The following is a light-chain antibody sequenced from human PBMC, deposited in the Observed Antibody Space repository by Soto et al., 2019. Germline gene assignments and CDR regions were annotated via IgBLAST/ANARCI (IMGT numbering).Light chain of an antibody. Sequence: EIVLTQSPGTLSLSPGERATLSRRASQSVGGSYLAWFQQKPGQAPRLLIYVASTRATGVPDRFSGSGSATDFSLTINRLEPEDFAVYYCQHYGSSPWTFGQGTKVDIK. CDR3: QHYGSSPWT. CDR1: QSVGGSY. CDR2: VAS. J-gene: IGKJ1*01. V-gene: IGKV3-20*01.